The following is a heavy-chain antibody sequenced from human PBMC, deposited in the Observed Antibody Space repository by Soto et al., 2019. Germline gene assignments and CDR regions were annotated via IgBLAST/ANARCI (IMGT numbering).Heavy chain of an antibody. Sequence: GGSLRLSCAASGFTFSSYAMSWVRQAPGKGLEWVSAISGSGGSTYYADSVKGRFTISRDNSKNTLYLQMNSLRAEDTAVYYCARIPSGSYGSDYWGQGTLVTVSS. V-gene: IGHV3-23*01. CDR2: ISGSGGST. CDR1: GFTFSSYA. CDR3: ARIPSGSYGSDY. D-gene: IGHD1-26*01. J-gene: IGHJ4*02.